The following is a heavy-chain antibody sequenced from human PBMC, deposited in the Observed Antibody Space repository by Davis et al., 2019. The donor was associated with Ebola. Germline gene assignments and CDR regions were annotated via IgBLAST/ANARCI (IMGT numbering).Heavy chain of an antibody. CDR1: GYTFTDYN. CDR3: ARGSRNMDV. J-gene: IGHJ6*02. CDR2: VILKSGST. Sequence: ASVQVSCKASGYTFTDYNIHWMRQAPGQGLEWLGRVILKSGSTNSAQKFQGRVTMTRDTSISTVYMELSSLRYDDTAVYYCARGSRNMDVWGQGTTVTVSS. V-gene: IGHV1-2*06.